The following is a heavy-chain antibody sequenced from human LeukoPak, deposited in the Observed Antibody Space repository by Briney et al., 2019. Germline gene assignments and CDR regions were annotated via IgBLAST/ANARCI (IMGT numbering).Heavy chain of an antibody. CDR1: GGSISSSSYY. D-gene: IGHD2-21*02. V-gene: IGHV4-39*01. Sequence: SETLSLTCTVSGGSISSSSYYWGWIRQPPGKGLEWIGSIYHSGSTYYNPSLKSRVTISVDTSKNQFSLKLSSVTAADTAVYYCARLKRGDRRNFDYWGQGTLVTVSS. CDR3: ARLKRGDRRNFDY. J-gene: IGHJ4*02. CDR2: IYHSGST.